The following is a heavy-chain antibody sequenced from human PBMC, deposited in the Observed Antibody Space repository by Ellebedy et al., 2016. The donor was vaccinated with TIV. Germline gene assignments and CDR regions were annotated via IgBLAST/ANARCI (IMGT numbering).Heavy chain of an antibody. CDR3: TTVFDF. J-gene: IGHJ4*02. CDR1: GFTFTNYW. Sequence: PGGSLRLSCAASGFTFTNYWMHWVRQTPGKGLVWVARANGDGSGTSYADSVKGRFSISRDNAKNTLYLQMNSLRAEDSAVYYCTTVFDFWGQGTLVTVSS. CDR2: ANGDGSGT. V-gene: IGHV3-74*01.